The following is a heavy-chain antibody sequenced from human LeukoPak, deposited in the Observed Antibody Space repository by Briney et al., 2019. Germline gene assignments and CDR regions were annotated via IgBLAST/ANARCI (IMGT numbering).Heavy chain of an antibody. D-gene: IGHD4-11*01. V-gene: IGHV4-59*01. Sequence: SETLSLTCTVSGGSISSYYWSWIRHPPGKGLEWIGYIYYSGSTNYNPSLRSRVTISLDTSKNQFSLKLSSVTAADTAVYYCARGALMTTVTPYFDYWGQGTLATVSS. CDR1: GGSISSYY. J-gene: IGHJ4*02. CDR2: IYYSGST. CDR3: ARGALMTTVTPYFDY.